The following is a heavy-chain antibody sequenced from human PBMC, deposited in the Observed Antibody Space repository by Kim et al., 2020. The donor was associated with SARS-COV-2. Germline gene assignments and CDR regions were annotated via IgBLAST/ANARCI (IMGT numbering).Heavy chain of an antibody. Sequence: TNSNPPLKSRVTISVDTSKNQFSLKLSSVTAADTAVYYCVVLDSSGYYRYWGQGTLVTVSS. J-gene: IGHJ4*02. CDR3: VVLDSSGYYRY. D-gene: IGHD3-22*01. CDR2: T. V-gene: IGHV4-59*01.